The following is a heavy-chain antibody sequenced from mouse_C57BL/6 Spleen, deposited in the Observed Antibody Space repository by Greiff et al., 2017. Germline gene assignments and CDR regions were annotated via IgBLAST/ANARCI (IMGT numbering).Heavy chain of an antibody. J-gene: IGHJ3*01. D-gene: IGHD5-1-1*01. CDR2: INPASGGT. CDR3: ANTAWFAY. V-gene: IGHV1-54*01. Sequence: VQLQQPGAELVRPGTSVKVSCKASGYAFTNYLIEWVKQRPGQGLEWIGVINPASGGTNYNEKFKGKATLTADKSSSTASMQLSSLTSEDSAVYVCANTAWFAYWGQGTLVTVSA. CDR1: GYAFTNYL.